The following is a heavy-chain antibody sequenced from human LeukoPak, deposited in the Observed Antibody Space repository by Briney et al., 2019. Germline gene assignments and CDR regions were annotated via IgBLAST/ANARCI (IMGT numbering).Heavy chain of an antibody. D-gene: IGHD3-3*01. CDR2: INHSGST. Sequence: PSETLSLTCAVYGGSFSGYYWSWIRQPPGKGLEWIGEINHSGSTNYNPSLKSRVTISADTSKNQFSLKLSSVTAADTAVYYCARVGAYPYYDFWSGYYNYWGQGTLVTVSS. CDR3: ARVGAYPYYDFWSGYYNY. J-gene: IGHJ4*02. CDR1: GGSFSGYY. V-gene: IGHV4-34*01.